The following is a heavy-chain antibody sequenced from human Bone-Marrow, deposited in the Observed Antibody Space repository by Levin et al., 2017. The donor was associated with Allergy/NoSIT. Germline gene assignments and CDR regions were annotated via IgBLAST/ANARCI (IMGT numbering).Heavy chain of an antibody. Sequence: SQTLSLTCNVSGASISRHYWSWVRQAPGKGLEWIGYIHYSGSANYNPSLKSRGTITVDTSKSQFSLKLDSVTAADTAVYYCARAVYVQYFDYWGQGTLVTVSS. V-gene: IGHV4-59*11. CDR2: IHYSGSA. CDR1: GASISRHY. J-gene: IGHJ4*02. CDR3: ARAVYVQYFDY. D-gene: IGHD3-16*01.